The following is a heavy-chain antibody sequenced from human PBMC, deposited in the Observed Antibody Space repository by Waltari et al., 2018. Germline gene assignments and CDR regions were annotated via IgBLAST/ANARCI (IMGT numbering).Heavy chain of an antibody. CDR2: ISAYNGNT. CDR1: GYTFTSYG. Sequence: GAEVKKPGASVKVSCKASGYTFTSYGISWVRQAPGQGLEWMGWISAYNGNTNYAQKLQGRVTMTTDTSTSTAYMELRSLRSDDTAVYYCARDIAERPLRFLEWLPTTDYGMDVWGQGTTVTVSS. CDR3: ARDIAERPLRFLEWLPTTDYGMDV. V-gene: IGHV1-18*01. J-gene: IGHJ6*02. D-gene: IGHD3-3*01.